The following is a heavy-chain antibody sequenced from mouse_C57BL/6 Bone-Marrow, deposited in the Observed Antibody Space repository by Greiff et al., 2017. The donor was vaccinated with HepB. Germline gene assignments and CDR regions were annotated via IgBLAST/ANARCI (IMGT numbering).Heavy chain of an antibody. D-gene: IGHD2-3*01. CDR3: ARSDGGFAY. CDR2: INPSSGYT. V-gene: IGHV1-4*01. J-gene: IGHJ3*01. Sequence: VQLQESGAELARPGASVKMTCKASGYTFTSYTMHWVKQRPGQGLEWIGYINPSSGYTKYNQKFKDKATLTADKSSSTAYMQLSSLTSEDSAVYYCARSDGGFAYWGQGTLVTVSA. CDR1: GYTFTSYT.